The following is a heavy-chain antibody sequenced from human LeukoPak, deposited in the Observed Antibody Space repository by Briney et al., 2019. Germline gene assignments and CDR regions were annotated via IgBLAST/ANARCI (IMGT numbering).Heavy chain of an antibody. D-gene: IGHD6-13*01. V-gene: IGHV4-39*02. CDR3: ARDGSAAGYSSRGDYSYMDV. J-gene: IGHJ6*03. Sequence: PSETLSLTCTVSGVSISSSNSYWGWIRQPPGKGLEWIGSIYYTGNTYYNASLKSQVSISIDTSKNQFSLKLSSVTAADTAVYYCARDGSAAGYSSRGDYSYMDVWGKGTTVTISS. CDR2: IYYTGNT. CDR1: GVSISSSNSY.